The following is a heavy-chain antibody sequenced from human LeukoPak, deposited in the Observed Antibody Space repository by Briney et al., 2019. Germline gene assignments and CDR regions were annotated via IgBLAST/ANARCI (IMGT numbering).Heavy chain of an antibody. CDR2: ISSSSSYM. J-gene: IGHJ4*02. CDR1: GFTFRDYP. V-gene: IGHV3-21*01. Sequence: GGSLRLSCAASGFTFRDYPMNWVRQAPGKGLEWVSSISSSSSYMYYADSVKGRFTISRDNAKNSLYLQMNSLRAEDTAVYYCARVSTAEAADYWGQGTLVTVSS. D-gene: IGHD2-15*01. CDR3: ARVSTAEAADY.